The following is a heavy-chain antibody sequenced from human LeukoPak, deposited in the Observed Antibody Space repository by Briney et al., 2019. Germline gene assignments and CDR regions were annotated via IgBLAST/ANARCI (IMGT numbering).Heavy chain of an antibody. CDR2: IYHSGST. J-gene: IGHJ5*02. CDR3: AREREGGIVS. D-gene: IGHD3-10*01. V-gene: IGHV4-30-2*01. Sequence: QPGKVLEWIGYIYHSGSTYYNPSLKSRVTISVDRSKNQFSLKLSSVTAADTAVYYCAREREGGIVSWGQGTLVIVSS.